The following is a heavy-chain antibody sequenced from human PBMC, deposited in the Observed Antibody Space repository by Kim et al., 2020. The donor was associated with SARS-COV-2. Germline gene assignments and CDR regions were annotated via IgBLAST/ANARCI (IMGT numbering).Heavy chain of an antibody. D-gene: IGHD2-2*01. J-gene: IGHJ4*02. Sequence: SLKGRFTISRDNSKNTLYLQMNSPRAEDTAVYYCAREGPSTSWREDYFDYWGQGTLVTVSS. CDR3: AREGPSTSWREDYFDY. V-gene: IGHV3-30*07.